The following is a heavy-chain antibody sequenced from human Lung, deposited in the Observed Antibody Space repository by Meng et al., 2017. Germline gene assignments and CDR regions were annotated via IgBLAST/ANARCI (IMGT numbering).Heavy chain of an antibody. Sequence: EGERGGSGVGLVQPGGSLRLSCAASGFSFSSYAMSWVRHAPGKGLEWVSALSGGGFTTYYADSVKGRFAISRHNSKNTLYLQMNSLRAEDTALYYCAKYSYGLGDYLDYWGQGALVTVSS. CDR2: LSGGGFTT. J-gene: IGHJ4*02. CDR1: GFSFSSYA. V-gene: IGHV3-23*04. CDR3: AKYSYGLGDYLDY. D-gene: IGHD3-10*01.